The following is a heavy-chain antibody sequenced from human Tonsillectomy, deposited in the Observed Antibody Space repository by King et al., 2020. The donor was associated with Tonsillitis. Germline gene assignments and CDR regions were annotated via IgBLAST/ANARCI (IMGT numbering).Heavy chain of an antibody. CDR1: GFTFEDYA. J-gene: IGHJ4*02. Sequence: VQLVESGGGVVQPGGSLRLSCAASGFTFEDYAMHWVRQAPGKGLEWVSLISWDGDSTYYADSVKGRFTISRDKSKDSLYLQMNSLRTEDTALYYCAKDICSGGSCYIGLDYWGQGTLVTVSS. CDR3: AKDICSGGSCYIGLDY. CDR2: ISWDGDST. D-gene: IGHD2-15*01. V-gene: IGHV3-43*02.